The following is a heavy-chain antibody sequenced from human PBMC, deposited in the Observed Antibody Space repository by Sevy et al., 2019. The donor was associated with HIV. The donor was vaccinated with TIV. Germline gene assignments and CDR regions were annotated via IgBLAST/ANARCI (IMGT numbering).Heavy chain of an antibody. CDR3: AKDREGEWKLDYFDY. V-gene: IGHV3-23*01. J-gene: IGHJ4*02. CDR2: ISGSGGST. Sequence: GGSLRLSCAASGFTFSSYAMSWVRQAPGKGLEWVSAISGSGGSTYYADSVKGRFTISRDNSKNTLYLQMNSRRAEDTAVYYCAKDREGEWKLDYFDYWGQGTLVTVSS. D-gene: IGHD2-15*01. CDR1: GFTFSSYA.